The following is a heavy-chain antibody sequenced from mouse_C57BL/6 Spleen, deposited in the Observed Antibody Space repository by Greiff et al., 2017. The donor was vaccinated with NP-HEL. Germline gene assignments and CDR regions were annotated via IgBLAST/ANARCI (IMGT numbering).Heavy chain of an antibody. D-gene: IGHD2-4*01. J-gene: IGHJ3*01. CDR1: GYAFSSSW. CDR2: IYPGDGDT. V-gene: IGHV1-82*01. CDR3: AYDYDGFAY. Sequence: QVQLQQSGPELVKPGASVKISCKASGYAFSSSWMNWVKQRPGKGLEWIGRIYPGDGDTNYNGKFKGKATLTADKSSSTAYMQLSSLTSEDSAFYFCAYDYDGFAYWGQGTLVTVSA.